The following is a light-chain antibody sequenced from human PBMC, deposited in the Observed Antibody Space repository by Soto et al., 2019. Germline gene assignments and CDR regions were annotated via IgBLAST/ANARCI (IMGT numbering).Light chain of an antibody. CDR3: QQYDSYSLT. CDR2: AAS. CDR1: QGISSY. V-gene: IGKV1-8*01. J-gene: IGKJ4*01. Sequence: AIRMTQSPSSLSASTGDRVTITCRASQGISSYLDWYQQKPGKAPKLLIYAASTLQSGVPSRFSGSGSGTDFTLTISCLQSEDFATYYCQQYDSYSLTFGGGTRVEIK.